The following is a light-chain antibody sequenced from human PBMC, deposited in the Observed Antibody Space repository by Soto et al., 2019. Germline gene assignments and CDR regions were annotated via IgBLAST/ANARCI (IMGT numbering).Light chain of an antibody. CDR3: QRYDSVPRT. J-gene: IGKJ1*01. CDR1: HDIDNF. Sequence: DIRMTQSPPSLSAFVGDKVTITCRASHDIDNFLAWYHQKPGEVPKLLIYAASTLESGASSRFSGSGAGTVFTLTISSLQPEDVGSYYCQRYDSVPRTFCQGTKVEVK. CDR2: AAS. V-gene: IGKV1-27*01.